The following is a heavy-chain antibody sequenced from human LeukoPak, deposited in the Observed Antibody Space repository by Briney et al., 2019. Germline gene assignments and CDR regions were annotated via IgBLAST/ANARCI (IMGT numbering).Heavy chain of an antibody. CDR3: ARDRKSGEAREIDY. Sequence: GGSLRLSCAASGFTFSNYWVHCTRQAPGKGLLWLSPINRDGSTTNYADSVRGRFTVSIDKAQNKQNLQMNSLGAEATTEYYCARDRKSGEAREIDYWGQGTLVTVSS. CDR1: GFTFSNYW. V-gene: IGHV3-74*01. J-gene: IGHJ4*02. D-gene: IGHD1-26*01. CDR2: INRDGSTT.